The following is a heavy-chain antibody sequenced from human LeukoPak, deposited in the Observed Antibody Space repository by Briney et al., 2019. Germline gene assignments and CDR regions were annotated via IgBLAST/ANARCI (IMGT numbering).Heavy chain of an antibody. D-gene: IGHD3-22*01. CDR3: ARGPSTRVIVVVITSFDY. V-gene: IGHV4-59*12. Sequence: SETLSLTCTVSGGSISSYYWSWIRQPPGKGLEWIGYIYYSGSTNYNPSLKSRVTISVDTSKNQFSLKLSSVTAADTAVYYCARGPSTRVIVVVITSFDYWGQGTLVTVSS. CDR1: GGSISSYY. J-gene: IGHJ4*02. CDR2: IYYSGST.